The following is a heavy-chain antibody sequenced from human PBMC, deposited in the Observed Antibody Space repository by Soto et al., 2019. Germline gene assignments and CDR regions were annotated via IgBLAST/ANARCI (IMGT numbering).Heavy chain of an antibody. J-gene: IGHJ5*02. CDR2: IKGDGSST. D-gene: IGHD1-26*01. Sequence: PGGSLRLSCAASGFTFSSYAMSWVRQTPGKGLMWVSRIKGDGSSTYYADSVKGRFTISRDNAKNTLYLQMNSLRAEDTAVYYCARDRVAGIGTYKGPFDPWGQGTLVTVSS. CDR1: GFTFSSYA. CDR3: ARDRVAGIGTYKGPFDP. V-gene: IGHV3-74*01.